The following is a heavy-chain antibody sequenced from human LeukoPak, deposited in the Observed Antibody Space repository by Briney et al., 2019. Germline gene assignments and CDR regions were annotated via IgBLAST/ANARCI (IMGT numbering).Heavy chain of an antibody. V-gene: IGHV3-11*05. CDR3: AREDGYSSSWYSDY. CDR1: GFTFSDYY. D-gene: IGHD6-13*01. CDR2: ISSTSIYT. Sequence: GGSLRLSCAASGFTFSDYYMSWIRQAPGKGLEWVSDISSTSIYTNYADSVKGRFTISRDNAKNTLYLQMNSLRAEDTAVYYCAREDGYSSSWYSDYWGQGTLVTVSS. J-gene: IGHJ4*02.